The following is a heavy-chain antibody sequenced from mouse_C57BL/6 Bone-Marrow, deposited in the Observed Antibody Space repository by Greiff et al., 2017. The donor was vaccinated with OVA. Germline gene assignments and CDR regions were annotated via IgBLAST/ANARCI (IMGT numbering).Heavy chain of an antibody. D-gene: IGHD1-1*01. V-gene: IGHV5-6*01. J-gene: IGHJ1*03. Sequence: EVHLVESGGDLVKPGGSLKLSCAASGFTFSSYGMSWVRQTPDKRLEWVATISSGGSYTSYPDSVKGRFTISRDNAKNTLYLQMSSLKSEDTAMYYCARHGVAGRYFDVWGTGTTVTVSS. CDR2: ISSGGSYT. CDR3: ARHGVAGRYFDV. CDR1: GFTFSSYG.